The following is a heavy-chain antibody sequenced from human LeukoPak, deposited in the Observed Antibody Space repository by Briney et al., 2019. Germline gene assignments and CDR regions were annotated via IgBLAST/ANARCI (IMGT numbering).Heavy chain of an antibody. Sequence: GGSLRLSCATSGFTFSSYEMNWVRQAPGKGLEWVSYISSSGNIIYYADSVKGRFTISRDNAKNSLYLQMNSLRAEDTAVYYCARSDYGTSGNFDYWGQGTLVIVSS. D-gene: IGHD4/OR15-4a*01. CDR3: ARSDYGTSGNFDY. J-gene: IGHJ4*02. V-gene: IGHV3-48*03. CDR2: ISSSGNII. CDR1: GFTFSSYE.